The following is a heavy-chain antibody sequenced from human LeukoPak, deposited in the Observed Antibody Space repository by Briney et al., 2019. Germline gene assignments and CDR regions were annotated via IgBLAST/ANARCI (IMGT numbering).Heavy chain of an antibody. J-gene: IGHJ5*02. CDR3: ARPLGYCSDSRCPQSWFDP. D-gene: IGHD2-15*01. V-gene: IGHV4-34*01. CDR1: GGSFSGYY. Sequence: SETLSLTCAVSGGSFSGYYWTWIRQPPGKGLEWIGEINHSGRTNYNPSLKSRVIMSVDTSKNQFSLKLSSVTAADTAVYDCARPLGYCSDSRCPQSWFDPWGQGTLVTVSS. CDR2: INHSGRT.